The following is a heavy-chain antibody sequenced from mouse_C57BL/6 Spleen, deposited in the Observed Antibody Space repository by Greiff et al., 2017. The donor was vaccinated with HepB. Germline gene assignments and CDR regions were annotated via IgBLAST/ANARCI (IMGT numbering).Heavy chain of an antibody. Sequence: QVQLQQSGAELVRPGASVTLSCKASGYTFTDYEMHWVKQTPVHGLEWIGAIDPETGGTAYNQKFKGKAILTADKSSSTAYMELRSLTSEDSADYYCTRSRQLRLYYFDYWGKGTTLTVSS. CDR3: TRSRQLRLYYFDY. J-gene: IGHJ2*01. CDR2: IDPETGGT. CDR1: GYTFTDYE. D-gene: IGHD3-2*02. V-gene: IGHV1-15*01.